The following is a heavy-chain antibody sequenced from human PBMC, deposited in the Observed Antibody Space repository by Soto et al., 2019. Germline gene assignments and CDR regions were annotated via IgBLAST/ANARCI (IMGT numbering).Heavy chain of an antibody. D-gene: IGHD5-18*01. CDR3: ARQIYDSDTGPNFQYHFDS. Sequence: GESLNISCKGSGYSFAGYWITWVRQKPGKGLEWMGRIDPSDSQTYYSPSFRGHVTISATKSITTVFLQWSSLRASDTAMYYCARQIYDSDTGPNFQYHFDSWGQGSPVTVSS. J-gene: IGHJ4*02. V-gene: IGHV5-10-1*01. CDR1: GYSFAGYW. CDR2: IDPSDSQT.